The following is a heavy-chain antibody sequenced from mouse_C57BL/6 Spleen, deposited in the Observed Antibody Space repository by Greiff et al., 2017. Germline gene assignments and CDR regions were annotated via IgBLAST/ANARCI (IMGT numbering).Heavy chain of an antibody. D-gene: IGHD1-1*01. CDR2: IYPSDSET. CDR3: AREAFYYGSSHGYFDV. J-gene: IGHJ1*03. V-gene: IGHV1-61*01. CDR1: GYTFTSYW. Sequence: VQLQESGAELVRPGSSVKLSCKASGYTFTSYWMDWVKQRPGQGLEWIGNIYPSDSETHYNQKFKDKATLTVDKSSSTAYMQLSSLTSEDSAVYYCAREAFYYGSSHGYFDVWGTGTTVTVSS.